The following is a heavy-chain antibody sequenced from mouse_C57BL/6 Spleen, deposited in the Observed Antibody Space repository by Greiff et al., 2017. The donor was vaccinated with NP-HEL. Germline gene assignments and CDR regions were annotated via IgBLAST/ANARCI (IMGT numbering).Heavy chain of an antibody. V-gene: IGHV5-4*01. CDR1: GFTFSSYA. Sequence: EVKVVESGGGLVKPGGSLKLSCAASGFTFSSYAMSWVRQTPEKRLEWVATISDGGSYTYYPDNVKGRFTISRDNAKNNLYLQMSHLKSEDTAMYYCARDLLEAMDDWGQGTSVTVSS. CDR2: ISDGGSYT. J-gene: IGHJ4*01. D-gene: IGHD2-10*01. CDR3: ARDLLEAMDD.